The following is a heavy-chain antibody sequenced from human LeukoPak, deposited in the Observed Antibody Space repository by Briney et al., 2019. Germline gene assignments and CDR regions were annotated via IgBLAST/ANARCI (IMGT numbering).Heavy chain of an antibody. CDR3: ARGAGKGNWFDP. V-gene: IGHV4-59*01. D-gene: IGHD4-23*01. CDR1: GGSIGSYY. Sequence: SENLSLTCTVSGGSIGSYYWSWIRQPPGNGLEWIGYIYYSGSTNYNPSLKSRVTISVDTSKNQFSLKLSSVTAADTAVYYCARGAGKGNWFDPWGQGTLVTVSS. CDR2: IYYSGST. J-gene: IGHJ5*02.